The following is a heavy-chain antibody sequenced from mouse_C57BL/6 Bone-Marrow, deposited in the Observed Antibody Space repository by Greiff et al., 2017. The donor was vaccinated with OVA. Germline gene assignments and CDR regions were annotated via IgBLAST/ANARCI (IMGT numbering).Heavy chain of an antibody. J-gene: IGHJ2*01. CDR3: AAYYGYDGVYFDY. Sequence: VQLQQSGPELVKPGASVKISCKASGYTFTDYYMNWVKQSHGKSLEWIGDINPNNGGTSYNQKFKGKATLTVDKSSSTAYMELRSLTSEDSAVYYCAAYYGYDGVYFDYWGQGTTLTVSS. CDR1: GYTFTDYY. D-gene: IGHD2-2*01. V-gene: IGHV1-26*01. CDR2: INPNNGGT.